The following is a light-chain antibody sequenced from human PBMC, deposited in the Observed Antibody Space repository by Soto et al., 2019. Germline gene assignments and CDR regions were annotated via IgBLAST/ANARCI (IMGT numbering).Light chain of an antibody. CDR1: QAIGVY. Sequence: DIQVTQSPSSLSASLGDRVTITCRANQAIGVYLAWFQQQPGKVPKLLIYAASALPSGVPSRFSGSGSGTYFTLTISSLHPEYIATYYCQKNNSAPLTFGGGTKVEI. J-gene: IGKJ4*01. CDR3: QKNNSAPLT. CDR2: AAS. V-gene: IGKV1-27*01.